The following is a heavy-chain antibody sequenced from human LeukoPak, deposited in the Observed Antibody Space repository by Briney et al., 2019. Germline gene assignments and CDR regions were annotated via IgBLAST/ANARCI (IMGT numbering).Heavy chain of an antibody. J-gene: IGHJ4*02. D-gene: IGHD1-26*01. V-gene: IGHV1-18*01. Sequence: GASVKVSCKASGYTFISYGISWVRQAPGQGLEWMGWISAYNRNTNYAQKLQGRVTLTTDTSTSTAYMELRSLRSDDTAVYYCASHVGATTCFDYWGQGTLVTVSS. CDR3: ASHVGATTCFDY. CDR1: GYTFISYG. CDR2: ISAYNRNT.